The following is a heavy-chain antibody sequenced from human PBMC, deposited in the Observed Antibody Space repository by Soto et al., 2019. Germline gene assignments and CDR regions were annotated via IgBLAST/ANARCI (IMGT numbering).Heavy chain of an antibody. D-gene: IGHD2-2*01. CDR3: ARDDRCSTTICSIASYYYCRDV. CDR1: GGTFSSYA. V-gene: IGHV1-69*13. J-gene: IGHJ6*01. CDR2: IIPIFGTA. Sequence: AVKLSCKASGGTFSSYAISWVRQAPGQGLEWMGGIIPIFGTANYAQKFQGRVTITADESTSTAYMELSSLRSEDTAVYYCARDDRCSTTICSIASYYYCRDVW.